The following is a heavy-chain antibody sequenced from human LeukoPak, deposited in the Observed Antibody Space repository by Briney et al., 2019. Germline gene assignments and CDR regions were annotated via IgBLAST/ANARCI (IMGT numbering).Heavy chain of an antibody. J-gene: IGHJ5*02. Sequence: GRSLRLSCAASGFTFSSYAMHWVRQAPGKGLEWVAVISYDGSNKYYADSVKGRFTISRDNSKNTLYLQMNSLRAEDTAVYYCARGEVVVVPAAPNSENWFDPWGQGTLVTVSS. V-gene: IGHV3-30-3*01. CDR2: ISYDGSNK. CDR1: GFTFSSYA. CDR3: ARGEVVVVPAAPNSENWFDP. D-gene: IGHD2-2*01.